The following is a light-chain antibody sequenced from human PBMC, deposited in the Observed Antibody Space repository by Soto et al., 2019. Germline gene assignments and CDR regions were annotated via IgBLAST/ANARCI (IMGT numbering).Light chain of an antibody. CDR3: QQYNRYSPMT. CDR2: KAS. V-gene: IGKV1-5*03. Sequence: DIQMTQSPSTLSASVGDRVSITCQASQSSDGVAWYQQKPGKAPKLLIYKASSLESGVPSRFSGSGSGTEFTLTISSLQPDDFATYYCQQYNRYSPMTFGQGTKVEIK. J-gene: IGKJ1*01. CDR1: QSSDG.